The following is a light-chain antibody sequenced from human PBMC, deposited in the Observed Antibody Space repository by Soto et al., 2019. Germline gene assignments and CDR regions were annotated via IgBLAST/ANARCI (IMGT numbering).Light chain of an antibody. Sequence: EIVMTQSPATLSVSPGERATLSCRASQNINYNLAWYQRRPGQPPTLLIYGAYTRATGIPDRFSGGGSGTEFTLTISSLQSEDFAVYYCQQYNTWPPLTFGGGTTLKIK. J-gene: IGKJ4*01. CDR1: QNINYN. CDR2: GAY. CDR3: QQYNTWPPLT. V-gene: IGKV3-15*01.